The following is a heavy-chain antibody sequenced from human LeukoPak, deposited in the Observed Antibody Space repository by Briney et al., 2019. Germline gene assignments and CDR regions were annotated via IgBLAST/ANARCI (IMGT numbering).Heavy chain of an antibody. J-gene: IGHJ4*02. CDR3: ARASYSYDINGWVPFDY. D-gene: IGHD3-22*01. CDR2: IFHSGST. V-gene: IGHV4-4*02. Sequence: SGTLSLTCAVSGASISSSDWWSWVRQPPGKGLEWIGEIFHSGSTNYNPSLKSRVTISGDTSKNQFSLRLSSVTAADTAVYYCARASYSYDINGWVPFDYWGQGTLVTVSS. CDR1: GASISSSDW.